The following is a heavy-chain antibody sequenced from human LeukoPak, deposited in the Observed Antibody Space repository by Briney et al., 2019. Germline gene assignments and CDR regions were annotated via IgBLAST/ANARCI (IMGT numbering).Heavy chain of an antibody. CDR3: ARAEGVLDI. Sequence: LETLSLTCTVSGGSISSYYWSWIRQPPGKGLEWIGYIYYSGSTNYNPSLKSRVTISVDTSKNQFSLKLSSVTAADTAVYYCARAEGVLDIWAKGQWSPSLQ. CDR1: GGSISSYY. V-gene: IGHV4-59*01. CDR2: IYYSGST. J-gene: IGHJ3*02.